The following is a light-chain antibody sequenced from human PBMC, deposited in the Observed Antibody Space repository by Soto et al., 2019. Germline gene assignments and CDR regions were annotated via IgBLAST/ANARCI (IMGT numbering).Light chain of an antibody. V-gene: IGKV1-39*01. CDR3: QQSYSTNHLT. Sequence: DFQMTQSPSSLSASVGDRVTISCRASQDIGTFLNWYQQKPGKPPNLLIYAASNLLSGVSSRFSGSGSGTDFTLTIRSLQPEDFATYYCQQSYSTNHLTFGPGTKVDMK. J-gene: IGKJ3*01. CDR2: AAS. CDR1: QDIGTF.